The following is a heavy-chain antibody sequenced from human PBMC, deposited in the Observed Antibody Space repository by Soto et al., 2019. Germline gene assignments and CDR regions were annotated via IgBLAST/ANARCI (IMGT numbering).Heavy chain of an antibody. Sequence: QVQLVESGGGVVQPGRSLRLSCAASGFNFSSYVMHWVRQAPGKGLEGVAVIWYDGGNKYYAASVKGRFTSSRDNSKNTLYLQMNSLRAEDTAVYYCARDGQWLPRDGLRSSYYCGSWGQGTLVTVSS. V-gene: IGHV3-33*01. J-gene: IGHJ4*02. CDR1: GFNFSSYV. CDR2: IWYDGGNK. CDR3: ARDGQWLPRDGLRSSYYCGS. D-gene: IGHD6-19*01.